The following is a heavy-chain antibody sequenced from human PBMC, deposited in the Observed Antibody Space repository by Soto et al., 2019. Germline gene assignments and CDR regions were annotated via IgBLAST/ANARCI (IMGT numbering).Heavy chain of an antibody. CDR2: ISSSGSTI. J-gene: IGHJ3*02. V-gene: IGHV3-11*01. CDR1: GFTFSDYY. D-gene: IGHD3-10*01. Sequence: QVQLVESGGGLVKPGGSLRLSCAASGFTFSDYYMSWIRQAPGKGLEWVSYISSSGSTIYYADSVKGRFTISRDNAKNSLDLQMNRLRAEDTAVYYCASPGGSGSYYNVNLHDAFDIWGQGTMVTVSS. CDR3: ASPGGSGSYYNVNLHDAFDI.